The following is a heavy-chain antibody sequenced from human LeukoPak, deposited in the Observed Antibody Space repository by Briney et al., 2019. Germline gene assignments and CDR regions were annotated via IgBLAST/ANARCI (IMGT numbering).Heavy chain of an antibody. CDR2: IYPGDSDT. V-gene: IGHV5-51*01. D-gene: IGHD1-26*01. J-gene: IGHJ4*02. CDR1: GSSFTSYW. CDR3: ARPPVGGSYLYFDY. Sequence: GESLVISFNGSGSSFTSYWIGWVRPMPGKGLEWMGIIYPGDSDTRYSPSFQGQVTISADKSISTAYLQWSSLKASDTAMYYCARPPVGGSYLYFDYWGQGTLVTVSS.